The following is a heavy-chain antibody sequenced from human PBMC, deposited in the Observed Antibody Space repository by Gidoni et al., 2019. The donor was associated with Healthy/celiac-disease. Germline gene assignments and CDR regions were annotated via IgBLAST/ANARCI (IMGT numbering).Heavy chain of an antibody. CDR3: ARQAAL. Sequence: QLQLQESGPVLVKPSETLSLTCTVSGGSISSSSYYWGWIRQPPGKGMEWIGSIYDSGSTYYNPFHKRRVTISVDTSKNQFSLKLSSVTAADTAVYDCARQAALWGQGTLVTVAS. CDR1: GGSISSSSYY. J-gene: IGHJ4*02. V-gene: IGHV4-39*01. D-gene: IGHD6-25*01. CDR2: IYDSGST.